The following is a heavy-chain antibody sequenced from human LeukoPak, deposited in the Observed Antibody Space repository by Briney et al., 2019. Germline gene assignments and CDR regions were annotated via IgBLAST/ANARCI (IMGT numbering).Heavy chain of an antibody. CDR1: GGSISSSSYY. Sequence: SETLSLTCTVSGGSISSSSYYWGWIRQPPGKELEWIGSIYYSGSTYYNPSLKSRVTISVDTSKNQFSLKLSSVTAADTAVYCCARDGYCSGGSCYNDAFDIWGQGTMVTVSS. V-gene: IGHV4-39*07. CDR2: IYYSGST. J-gene: IGHJ3*02. D-gene: IGHD2-15*01. CDR3: ARDGYCSGGSCYNDAFDI.